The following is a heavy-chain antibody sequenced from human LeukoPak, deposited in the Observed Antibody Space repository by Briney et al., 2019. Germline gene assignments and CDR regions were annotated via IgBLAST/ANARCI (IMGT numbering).Heavy chain of an antibody. CDR2: IVVGSGDT. J-gene: IGHJ3*02. CDR3: AAEKRLYCSGGACYPDAFDI. D-gene: IGHD2-15*01. CDR1: GFTFINSA. Sequence: SVEVSCKASGFTFINSAVQWVRQARGQRLEWIGWIVVGSGDTNYAQKFLERVTITRDMSTSTAYMELSSLRSDDTAVYYCAAEKRLYCSGGACYPDAFDIWGQGTMVTVSS. V-gene: IGHV1-58*01.